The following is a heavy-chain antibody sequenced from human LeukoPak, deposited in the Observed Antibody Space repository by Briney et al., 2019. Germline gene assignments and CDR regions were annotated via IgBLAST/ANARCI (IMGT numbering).Heavy chain of an antibody. CDR3: ARAGSSWPPAYYFDY. V-gene: IGHV4-30-2*01. D-gene: IGHD6-13*01. J-gene: IGHJ4*02. CDR2: IYHSGST. Sequence: SETLSLTCAVSGGSISSGGYSWSWIRQPPGKGLEWIGYIYHSGSTYYNPSLKSRVTISVDRSKNQFSLKLSSVTAADTAVYYCARAGSSWPPAYYFDYWGQGTLVTVSS. CDR1: GGSISSGGYS.